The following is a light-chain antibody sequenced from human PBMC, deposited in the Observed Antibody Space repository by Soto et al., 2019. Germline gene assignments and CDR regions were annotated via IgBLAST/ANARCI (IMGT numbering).Light chain of an antibody. CDR1: QSVISN. J-gene: IGKJ3*01. Sequence: EMVMTQSPVTLSVSPGESATLSCRASQSVISNLAWYQQKPGQAPRLLIYGASTRATGIPDRFSGSGSATDFTLTISRLEPEDSAVYYCHQYGNSPFTFGPGTKVEIK. V-gene: IGKV3-20*01. CDR2: GAS. CDR3: HQYGNSPFT.